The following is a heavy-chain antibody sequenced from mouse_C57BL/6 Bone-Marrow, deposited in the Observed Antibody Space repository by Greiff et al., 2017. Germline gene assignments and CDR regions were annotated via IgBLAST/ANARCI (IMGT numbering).Heavy chain of an antibody. D-gene: IGHD1-1*02. J-gene: IGHJ2*01. CDR2: IYPGDGYT. CDR1: GYAFSSYW. Sequence: LVESGAELVKPGASVKISCKASGYAFSSYWMNWVKQRPGKGLEWIGQIYPGDGYTNYNGKFKGKATLTADKSSSTAYMQLSSLTSEDSAVYFCARGDYPYFDYWGQGTTLTVSS. V-gene: IGHV1-80*01. CDR3: ARGDYPYFDY.